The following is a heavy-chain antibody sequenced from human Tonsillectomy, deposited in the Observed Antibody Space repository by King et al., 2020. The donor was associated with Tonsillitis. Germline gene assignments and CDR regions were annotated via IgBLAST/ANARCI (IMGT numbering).Heavy chain of an antibody. CDR3: ARGSRQGWGSGLTFDS. J-gene: IGHJ4*02. D-gene: IGHD3-16*01. V-gene: IGHV4-59*01. CDR2: IHFIGST. Sequence: QLQESGPGLVKPSETLSLTCTVSGDSISTYYWSWIRQPPGKGLEWVGYIHFIGSTNYNPSLESRVTISVDTSKKQISLKLRSVTAADTAVYYCARGSRQGWGSGLTFDSWGQGTLVTVSS. CDR1: GDSISTYY.